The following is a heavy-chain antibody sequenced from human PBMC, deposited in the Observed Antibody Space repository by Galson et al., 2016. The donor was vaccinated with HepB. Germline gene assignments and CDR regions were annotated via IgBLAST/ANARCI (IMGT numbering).Heavy chain of an antibody. CDR1: GFTLSGHW. CDR3: ARGFALDI. CDR2: INADGSEK. D-gene: IGHD1-1*01. Sequence: SLRLSCAPSGFTLSGHWMDWVRQPQGKGLEWVANINADGSEKYYVDSVKGRFTISRDNAKNSLYLQMNSLRVEDTAVYYCARGFALDIWGQGTLVTVSS. J-gene: IGHJ4*02. V-gene: IGHV3-7*01.